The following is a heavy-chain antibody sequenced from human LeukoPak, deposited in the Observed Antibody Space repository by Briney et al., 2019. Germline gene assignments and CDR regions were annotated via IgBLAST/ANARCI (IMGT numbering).Heavy chain of an antibody. V-gene: IGHV3-53*01. CDR1: GFTFSSYW. CDR2: IYSGGST. D-gene: IGHD7-27*01. J-gene: IGHJ3*02. CDR3: ARTTWANAFDI. Sequence: GGSLRLSCAASGFTFSSYWMHWVRQAPGKGLVWVSVIYSGGSTYYADSVKGRFTISRDNPKNTLYLQMNSLRAEDTAVYYCARTTWANAFDIWGQGTMVTVSS.